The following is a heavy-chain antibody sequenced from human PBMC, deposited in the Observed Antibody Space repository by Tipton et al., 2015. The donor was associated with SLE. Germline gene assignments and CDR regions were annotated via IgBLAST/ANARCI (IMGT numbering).Heavy chain of an antibody. CDR3: ARVDRNVFDPFDY. D-gene: IGHD5/OR15-5a*01. CDR1: GGSISSGSYY. V-gene: IGHV4-61*02. Sequence: LRLSCTVSGGSISSGSYYWSWIRQPAGKGLEWIGRIYTSGSTNYNPSLKSRVTISVDTSKNQFSLKLSSVTAADTAVYYCARVDRNVFDPFDYWGQGTLVTVSS. J-gene: IGHJ4*02. CDR2: IYTSGST.